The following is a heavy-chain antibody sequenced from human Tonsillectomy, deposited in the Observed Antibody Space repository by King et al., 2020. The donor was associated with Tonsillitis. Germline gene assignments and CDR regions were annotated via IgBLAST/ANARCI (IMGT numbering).Heavy chain of an antibody. J-gene: IGHJ4*02. CDR2: TYYRSKGYN. Sequence: VQLQQSGPGLVKPSQTLSLTCAISGDSVSSNSAAWNWVRQSPSRGLEWLGRTYYRSKGYNDYALSVKSRMTINPDTSKNQFSLQLNSVTPEDTAVYYCTRGGYSYGLSYYFDYWGQGTLVTVSS. D-gene: IGHD5-18*01. V-gene: IGHV6-1*01. CDR1: GDSVSSNSAA. CDR3: TRGGYSYGLSYYFDY.